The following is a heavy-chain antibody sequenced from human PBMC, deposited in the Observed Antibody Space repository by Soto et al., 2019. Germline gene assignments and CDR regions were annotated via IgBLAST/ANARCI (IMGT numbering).Heavy chain of an antibody. CDR1: GFIFKNYA. CDR2: ITRDGYNK. D-gene: IGHD6-6*01. Sequence: WWSLRLSCAVSGFIFKNYALNWFRQAPGKGLEWVASITRDGYNKYYADSVKGRFTISRDNSKNTLSLQMTALRVEDSSVYYCTKSSGGSSSVGMDYWGPGTLVTVSS. V-gene: IGHV3-30*04. J-gene: IGHJ4*02. CDR3: TKSSGGSSSVGMDY.